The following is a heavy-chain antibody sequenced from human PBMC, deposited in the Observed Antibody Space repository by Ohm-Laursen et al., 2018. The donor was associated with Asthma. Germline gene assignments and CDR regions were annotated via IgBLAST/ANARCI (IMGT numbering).Heavy chain of an antibody. CDR2: INPLGYEK. CDR3: AKQVSGTADFFDN. Sequence: GSLRLSCAASGVAFSDSWMSWVRQLPGASLEWVAKINPLGYEKYYMDSVRGRFTISRDNSKNTLYLQMNSLRAEDTAVYYCAKQVSGTADFFDNWGQGTLVTVSS. J-gene: IGHJ4*02. V-gene: IGHV3-7*03. CDR1: GVAFSDSW. D-gene: IGHD6-19*01.